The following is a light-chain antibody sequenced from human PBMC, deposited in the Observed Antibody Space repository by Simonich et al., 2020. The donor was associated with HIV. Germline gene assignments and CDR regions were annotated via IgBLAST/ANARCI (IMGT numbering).Light chain of an antibody. CDR2: VGTGGIVG. CDR3: GADHGSGSNFVSDWV. Sequence: QPVLTQPPSASASLGASVTLTCTLSSGDSNYKVDWYQQRPGKGPRFVMRVGTGGIVGSKGDGIPDRFSVLGSGLNRYLTIKNIQEEDESDYHCGADHGSGSNFVSDWVFGGGTKLTVL. CDR1: SGDSNYK. V-gene: IGLV9-49*01. J-gene: IGLJ3*02.